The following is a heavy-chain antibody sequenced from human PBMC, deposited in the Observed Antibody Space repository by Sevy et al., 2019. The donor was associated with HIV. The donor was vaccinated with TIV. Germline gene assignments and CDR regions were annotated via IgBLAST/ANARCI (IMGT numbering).Heavy chain of an antibody. CDR3: AREGCTKPHDY. CDR1: GFTFSKYS. V-gene: IGHV3-23*01. Sequence: GGSLRLSCAASGFTFSKYSMSWIRQTPGKGLEWVATFSFGCGKINYADSVKGRCTTSRDDPGNTFYLQMNSLRAEDTAIYYCAREGCTKPHDYWGQGTVVTVSS. J-gene: IGHJ4*02. D-gene: IGHD2-8*01. CDR2: FSFGCGKI.